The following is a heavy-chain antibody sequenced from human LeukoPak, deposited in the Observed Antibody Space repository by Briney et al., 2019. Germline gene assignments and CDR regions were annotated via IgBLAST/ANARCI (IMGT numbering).Heavy chain of an antibody. Sequence: SETLSLTCTVSGGSISSYYWSWIRQPQGKGLEWIGYIYYSGSTNYNPSLKSRVTISVDTSKNQFSLKLSSVTAADTAVYYCARVGLGDTAMGRDYYYYYGMDVWGQGTTVTVSS. J-gene: IGHJ6*02. CDR2: IYYSGST. D-gene: IGHD5-18*01. V-gene: IGHV4-59*01. CDR3: ARVGLGDTAMGRDYYYYYGMDV. CDR1: GGSISSYY.